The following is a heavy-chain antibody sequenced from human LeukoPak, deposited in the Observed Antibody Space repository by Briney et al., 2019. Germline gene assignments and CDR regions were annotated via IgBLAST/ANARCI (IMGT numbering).Heavy chain of an antibody. D-gene: IGHD4-17*01. Sequence: ASVKVSCKVSGYTLTELSMHWVRQAPGQGLEWMGWINPNSGGTNYAQKFQGWVTMTRDTSISTAYMELSRLRSDDTAVYYCARALDYGDSLTLGYWGQGTLVTVSS. CDR1: GYTLTELS. CDR2: INPNSGGT. J-gene: IGHJ4*02. CDR3: ARALDYGDSLTLGY. V-gene: IGHV1-2*04.